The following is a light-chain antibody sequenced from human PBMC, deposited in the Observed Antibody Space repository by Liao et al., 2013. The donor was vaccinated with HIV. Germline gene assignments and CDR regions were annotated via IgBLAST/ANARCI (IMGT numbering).Light chain of an antibody. CDR3: QAWDTRVSYV. Sequence: SYELTQPPSVSVAPGKTASVTCGGSNIASKTVHWYQQKPGQAPVLVIYYNTDRPSGIPERFSGSNSGNTATLTISGTQPTDEAVYYCQAWDTRVSYVFGTGTTVTVL. J-gene: IGLJ1*01. V-gene: IGLV3-21*01. CDR2: YNT. CDR1: NIASKT.